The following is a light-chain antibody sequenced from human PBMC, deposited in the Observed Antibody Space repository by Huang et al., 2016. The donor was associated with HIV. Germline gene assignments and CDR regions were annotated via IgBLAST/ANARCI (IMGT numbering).Light chain of an antibody. J-gene: IGKJ4*01. CDR2: GAS. CDR1: QSVSSY. Sequence: EVVMTQSPATLSVSPGERATLSCRASQSVSSYLAGYQQKPGQPPSLLIYGASTRATGIPARFVGSGSETEFTLTISSLQSEDFAVYYCQQYDNWPLTFGGGTKVEIK. CDR3: QQYDNWPLT. V-gene: IGKV3-15*01.